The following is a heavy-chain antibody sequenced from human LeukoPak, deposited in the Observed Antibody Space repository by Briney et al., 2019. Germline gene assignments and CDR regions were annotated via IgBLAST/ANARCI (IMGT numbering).Heavy chain of an antibody. CDR3: ATRIAVAGPLSY. Sequence: SVKVSCKASGGTFSSYAISWVRQAPGQGLEWMGGIIPIFGTANYAQKFQGRVTITADESTSTAYMELSSLRSEDTAVYYCATRIAVAGPLSYWGQGTLVTVSS. CDR1: GGTFSSYA. V-gene: IGHV1-69*13. CDR2: IIPIFGTA. D-gene: IGHD6-19*01. J-gene: IGHJ4*02.